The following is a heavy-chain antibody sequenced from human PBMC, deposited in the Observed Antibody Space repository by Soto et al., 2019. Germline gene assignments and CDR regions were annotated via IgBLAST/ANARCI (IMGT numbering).Heavy chain of an antibody. V-gene: IGHV2-26*01. CDR2: IFSNDEK. J-gene: IGHJ4*02. Sequence: QVTLKESGPVLVKPTETLTLTCTVSGFSLSNARLSVSWIRQPPGKALEWLAHIFSNDEKFYSTSLKSRLTISKDTSKSQVVLTMTNMDPVDTATYYCARIRAEDCSGGSCSYYFDSWGQGTLVTVSS. CDR3: ARIRAEDCSGGSCSYYFDS. D-gene: IGHD2-15*01. CDR1: GFSLSNARLS.